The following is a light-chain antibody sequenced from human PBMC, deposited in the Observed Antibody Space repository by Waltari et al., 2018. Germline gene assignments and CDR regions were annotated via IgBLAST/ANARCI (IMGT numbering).Light chain of an antibody. CDR2: KDR. CDR1: ALPNKF. Sequence: SYELTQPPSVSVSPGQMAKITCSGAALPNKFAYWYQQKPGQSPVLVIYKDRERPSGIPERFSGSISGTVVTLTISGVQAEDEADYYCLSADISGTSWVFGGGTKLTV. CDR3: LSADISGTSWV. V-gene: IGLV3-16*01. J-gene: IGLJ3*02.